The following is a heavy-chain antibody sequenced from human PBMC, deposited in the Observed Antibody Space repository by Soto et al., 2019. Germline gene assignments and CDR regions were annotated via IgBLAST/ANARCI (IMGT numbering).Heavy chain of an antibody. Sequence: QVQLQESGPGLVKPSETLSLTCTVSGGSISSDDYYWNWFRQPPGKGLEWIGYLHDSGSAYYNPSLKSRATISADTSKIQFSLKLTSVTVADTAVYYCARNFGVWGQGTMVTVSP. J-gene: IGHJ3*01. CDR1: GGSISSDDYY. CDR3: ARNFGV. V-gene: IGHV4-61*08. CDR2: LHDSGSA.